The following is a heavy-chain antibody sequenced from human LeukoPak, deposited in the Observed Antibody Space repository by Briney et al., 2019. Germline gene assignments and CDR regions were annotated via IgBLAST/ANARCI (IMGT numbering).Heavy chain of an antibody. V-gene: IGHV1-24*01. CDR2: FDPEDGET. CDR3: ATGLYFDY. CDR1: GYTFTSYG. J-gene: IGHJ4*02. Sequence: ASVKVSCKASGYTFTSYGISWVRQAPGKGLEWMGGFDPEDGETIYAQKFQGRVTMTEDTSTDTAYMELSSLRSEDTAVYYCATGLYFDYWGQGTLVTVSS.